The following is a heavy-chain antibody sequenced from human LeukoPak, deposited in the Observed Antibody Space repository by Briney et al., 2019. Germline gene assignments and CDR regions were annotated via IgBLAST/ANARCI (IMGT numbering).Heavy chain of an antibody. D-gene: IGHD6-19*01. V-gene: IGHV3-74*01. CDR3: ARGADTGYSSDS. Sequence: GGSLRHSCAASGFTFSNYWMHWVRQAPGKGLVWVSRINSDARSTSYADSVKGRFTISRDNAKNTLYLQMNSLRAEDTAVYYCARGADTGYSSDSWGQGTLVTVSS. CDR2: INSDARST. CDR1: GFTFSNYW. J-gene: IGHJ5*02.